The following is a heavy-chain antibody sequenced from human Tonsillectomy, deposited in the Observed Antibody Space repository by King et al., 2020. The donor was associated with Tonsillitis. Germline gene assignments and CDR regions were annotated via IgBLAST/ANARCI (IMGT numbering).Heavy chain of an antibody. CDR2: ISSSSGHI. Sequence: VQLQESGGGLVKPGGSLRLSCAASGFTLSTYSMNWVRQAPGKGLEWVSSISSSSGHIYYADSVKGRFTISRDNATNSLYLQMNSLRAEDTAVYYCARVGDSSIYYYGMDVWGQGTTVTVSS. CDR3: ARVGDSSIYYYGMDV. J-gene: IGHJ6*02. D-gene: IGHD4-11*01. CDR1: GFTLSTYS. V-gene: IGHV3-21*01.